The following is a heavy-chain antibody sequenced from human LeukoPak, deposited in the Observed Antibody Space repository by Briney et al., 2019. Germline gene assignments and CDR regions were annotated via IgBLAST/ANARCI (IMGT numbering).Heavy chain of an antibody. CDR3: ASFSGSHDY. CDR1: GFTFSSYA. V-gene: IGHV3-23*01. D-gene: IGHD1-26*01. J-gene: IGHJ4*02. CDR2: ISGSGGST. Sequence: QPGGSLRLSCAASGFTFSSYAMSGVRQAPGKGLEWVSAISGSGGSTYYADSVEGRFTISRDNSKNTLYLQMNSLRAEDTAVYYCASFSGSHDYWGQGTLVTVSS.